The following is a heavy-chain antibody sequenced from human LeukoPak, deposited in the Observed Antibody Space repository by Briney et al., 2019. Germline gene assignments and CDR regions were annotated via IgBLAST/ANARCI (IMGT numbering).Heavy chain of an antibody. Sequence: GASVKVSCKASGYTFTSYGISWVRQAPGQGLDWMGWITPYNGNTNYAQNFQGRVTLTTDTSTSTAYMELRSLRSDDTAVYYCARDTGYINYDYYYSMDVWGKGTTVTVSS. CDR2: ITPYNGNT. V-gene: IGHV1-18*01. CDR3: ARDTGYINYDYYYSMDV. CDR1: GYTFTSYG. J-gene: IGHJ6*03. D-gene: IGHD6-13*01.